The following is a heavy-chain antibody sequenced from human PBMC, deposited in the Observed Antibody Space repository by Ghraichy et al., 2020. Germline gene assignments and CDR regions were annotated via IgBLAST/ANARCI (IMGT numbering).Heavy chain of an antibody. CDR1: GGSFSGYY. V-gene: IGHV4-34*01. CDR2: INHSGST. D-gene: IGHD5-24*01. J-gene: IGHJ3*02. CDR3: ARVGNREMATMYDI. Sequence: SETLSLTCAVYGGSFSGYYWSWIRQPPGKGLEWIGEINHSGSTNYNPSLKSRVTISVDTSKNQFSLKLSSVTAADTAVYYCARVGNREMATMYDIWGQGTMVTVSS.